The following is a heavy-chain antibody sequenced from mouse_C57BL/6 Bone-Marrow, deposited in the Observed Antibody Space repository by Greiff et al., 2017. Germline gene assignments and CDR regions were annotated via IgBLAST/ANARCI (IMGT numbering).Heavy chain of an antibody. V-gene: IGHV1-26*01. CDR1: GYTFTDYY. D-gene: IGHD2-10*01. Sequence: VQLQQSGPELVKPGASVKISCKASGYTFTDYYMNWVKQSHGKSLEWIGDINPNNGGTSYNQKFKGKATLTVDKSSSTAYMELRSLTSEDSAVYYCAICLLLDYWGQGTTLTVSS. CDR3: AICLLLDY. J-gene: IGHJ2*01. CDR2: INPNNGGT.